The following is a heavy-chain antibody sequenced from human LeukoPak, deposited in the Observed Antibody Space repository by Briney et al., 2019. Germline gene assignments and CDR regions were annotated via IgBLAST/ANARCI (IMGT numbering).Heavy chain of an antibody. CDR2: INHGGST. V-gene: IGHV4-34*01. Sequence: PAETLSLTCAVYGGSFTGYYWSWIRQSPGKGLEWIGEINHGGSTNYNPSPKSRVTISVDTSKNQFSLKLRPVTAADTAVYYCARLLRIAAAAAYPHYDMDVWGQGTTVTVSS. CDR1: GGSFTGYY. J-gene: IGHJ6*02. CDR3: ARLLRIAAAAAYPHYDMDV. D-gene: IGHD6-13*01.